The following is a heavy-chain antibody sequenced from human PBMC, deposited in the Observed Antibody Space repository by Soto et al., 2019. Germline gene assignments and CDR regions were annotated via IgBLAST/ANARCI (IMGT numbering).Heavy chain of an antibody. V-gene: IGHV3-23*01. D-gene: IGHD3-10*01. J-gene: IGHJ4*02. CDR1: GFTFSNYA. Sequence: GGSLRLSCAASGFTFSNYAMSWVRQAPGKGLEWVSAISGSGGSTYYADSVKGRFTISRDNSKNTLYLQMNSLRAEDTAVYYCAKGTTMVRGVIPFDYWGQGTLVTVSS. CDR2: ISGSGGST. CDR3: AKGTTMVRGVIPFDY.